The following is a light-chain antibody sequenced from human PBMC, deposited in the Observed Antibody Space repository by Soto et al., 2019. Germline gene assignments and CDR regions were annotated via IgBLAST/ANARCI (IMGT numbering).Light chain of an antibody. J-gene: IGKJ5*01. CDR1: QNIKNY. CDR2: DAS. V-gene: IGKV1-33*01. CDR3: QQYENIPT. Sequence: DIQMTQSPSSRSASVVDIVTITCQASQNIKNYSNWYKQKPGRAPKLLIYDASNLEAGVPSRLRGSASGTDFTFTISSLKPEDIATYYCQQYENIPTFGQGTRLEIK.